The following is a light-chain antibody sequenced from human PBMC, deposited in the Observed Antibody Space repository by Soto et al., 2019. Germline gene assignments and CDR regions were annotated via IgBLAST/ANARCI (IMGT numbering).Light chain of an antibody. CDR1: QSVSSSY. V-gene: IGKV3-20*01. CDR2: GAS. J-gene: IGKJ4*01. Sequence: EIVLTQSPGTLSLSPGERATLSCRASQSVSSSYLAWYQQKPGQAPMLLIYGASSRATGIPDRFSGSGSGTDFTLTISRLEPEDFAVYYCQQYGSSPRLNFGGGTTVEIK. CDR3: QQYGSSPRLN.